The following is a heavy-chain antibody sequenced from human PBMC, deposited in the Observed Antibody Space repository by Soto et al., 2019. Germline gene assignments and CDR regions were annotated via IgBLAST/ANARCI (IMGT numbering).Heavy chain of an antibody. D-gene: IGHD3-10*01. CDR3: ASSAGHPGDFFYHNGMDV. V-gene: IGHV4-4*08. CDR2: VYTSDYT. J-gene: IGHJ6*02. Sequence: PETLSLACSFSVASIRIYYWPWIRQPPGRGLEWIGYVYTSDYTRYSSSLKSRVTISVDTSKSQFYLRLNSVTAADTAGYYCASSAGHPGDFFYHNGMDVWGQGTTVTVSS. CDR1: VASIRIYY.